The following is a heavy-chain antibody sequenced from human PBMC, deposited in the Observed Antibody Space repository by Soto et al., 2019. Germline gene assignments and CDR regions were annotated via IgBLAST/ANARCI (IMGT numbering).Heavy chain of an antibody. CDR1: GFTFDDYA. CDR3: GKGLSIAAIDY. V-gene: IGHV3-9*01. CDR2: ITWNSDRV. D-gene: IGHD6-13*01. J-gene: IGHJ4*02. Sequence: EVQLVESGGGLVQPGRSLRLSCTASGFTFDDYALHWVRPAPGKGLEWVSGITWNSDRVDYADSVKGRFTISRDNARNSLYLQMNSLRAEDTALYFCGKGLSIAAIDYWGQGTLVTVSS.